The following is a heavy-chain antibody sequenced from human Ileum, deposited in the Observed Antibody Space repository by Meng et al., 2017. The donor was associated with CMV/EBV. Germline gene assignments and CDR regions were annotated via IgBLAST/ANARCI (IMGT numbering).Heavy chain of an antibody. D-gene: IGHD2-15*01. Sequence: GGSLRLSCAASGFTVSSVYMTWVRQAPGKGLEWISVIFIDDKTHYADSVLGRFTISRDNSKNTLYLQMNSLRVDDTAVYYCARDFWNGYWSWGQGKQVT. V-gene: IGHV3-53*01. J-gene: IGHJ5*02. CDR1: GFTVSSVY. CDR3: ARDFWNGYWS. CDR2: IFIDDKT.